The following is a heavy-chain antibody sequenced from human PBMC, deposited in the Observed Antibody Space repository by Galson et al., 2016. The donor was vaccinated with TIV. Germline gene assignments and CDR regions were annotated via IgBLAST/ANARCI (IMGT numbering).Heavy chain of an antibody. CDR2: INTATGYT. CDR3: ARLGYCSSMSCFQFDP. CDR1: GYTFTSYG. Sequence: SVKVSCKASGYTFTSYGIHWTRQAPGQRLEWMGWINTATGYTKYSQTFQDRITITRDTSASTAYMELSSLRSEDTATYYCARLGYCSSMSCFQFDPWGQGTLVSVSS. V-gene: IGHV1-3*04. D-gene: IGHD2-2*01. J-gene: IGHJ5*02.